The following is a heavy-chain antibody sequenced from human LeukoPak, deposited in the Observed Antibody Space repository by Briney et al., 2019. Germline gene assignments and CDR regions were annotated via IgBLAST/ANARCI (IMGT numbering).Heavy chain of an antibody. D-gene: IGHD3-3*01. V-gene: IGHV1-2*02. CDR3: ARVFVRAPGGDAFDI. Sequence: ASVKVSCKASGGTFSSYAISWVRQAPGQGLEWMGWINPNSGGTNYAQKFQGRVTMTRDTSISTAYMELSRLRSDDTAVYYCARVFVRAPGGDAFDIWGQGTMVTVSS. J-gene: IGHJ3*02. CDR1: GGTFSSYA. CDR2: INPNSGGT.